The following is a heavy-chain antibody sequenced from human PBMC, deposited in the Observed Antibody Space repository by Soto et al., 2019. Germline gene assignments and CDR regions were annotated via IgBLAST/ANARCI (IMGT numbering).Heavy chain of an antibody. CDR1: GYTFSTYG. Sequence: QVQLVQSGAEVKKPGASVKVSCKASGYTFSTYGFSWVRQAPGQGLEWMGWIGADNGDTNYAQNFQGRVTMTTDTXXXXXXXXXXXXXXXXXXXXXXXXDWKGAEGFDPWGQGTLVTVSS. CDR3: XXDWKGAEGFDP. D-gene: IGHD1-1*01. J-gene: IGHJ5*02. V-gene: IGHV1-18*01. CDR2: IGADNGDT.